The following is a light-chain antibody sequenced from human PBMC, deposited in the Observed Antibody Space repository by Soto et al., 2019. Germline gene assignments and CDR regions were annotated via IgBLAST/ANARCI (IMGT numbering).Light chain of an antibody. J-gene: IGLJ1*01. Sequence: QSVLTQPASVSGSPGQSITISCTGTSSDVGSGSHNLVSWYQQRPGKAPKVIIYEGTKRPSGVSNRFSGSKSGNTASLTISGLQAEDEADYYCCAYAGSFTYVFGTGTRSPS. V-gene: IGLV2-23*01. CDR2: EGT. CDR1: SSDVGSGSHNL. CDR3: CAYAGSFTYV.